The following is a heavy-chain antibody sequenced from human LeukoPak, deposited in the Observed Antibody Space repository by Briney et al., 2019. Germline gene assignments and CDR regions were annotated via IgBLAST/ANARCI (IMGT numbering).Heavy chain of an antibody. V-gene: IGHV1-24*01. D-gene: IGHD3-10*01. CDR2: FDPEDGET. Sequence: GASVKVSCKVSGYTLTELSMHWVRQAPGKGLEWRGGFDPEDGETIYAQKFQGRVTMTEDTSTDTAYMELSSLRSEDTAVYYCATGRWFYGSGSYYTGYFDSWGQGTLVTVSS. J-gene: IGHJ4*02. CDR3: ATGRWFYGSGSYYTGYFDS. CDR1: GYTLTELS.